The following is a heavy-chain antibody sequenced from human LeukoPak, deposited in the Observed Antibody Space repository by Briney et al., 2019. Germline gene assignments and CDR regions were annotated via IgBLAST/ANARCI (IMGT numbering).Heavy chain of an antibody. J-gene: IGHJ3*02. V-gene: IGHV4-39*01. CDR3: ARPQTGYCSGGSCYSVVHDAFDI. CDR1: GGSISSSSYY. Sequence: SETLSLTCTVSGGSISSSSYYWGWIRQPPGKGLEWIGSIYYSGSTYYNPSLKSRVTISVDTSKNQFSLKLSSVTAADTAVYYCARPQTGYCSGGSCYSVVHDAFDIWGQGTMVTVSS. D-gene: IGHD2-15*01. CDR2: IYYSGST.